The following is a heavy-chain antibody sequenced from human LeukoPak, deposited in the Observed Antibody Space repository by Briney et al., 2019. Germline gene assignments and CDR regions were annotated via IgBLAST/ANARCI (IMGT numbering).Heavy chain of an antibody. CDR3: ARDEGTYSYYDSSGYAPLGLTDY. CDR2: IYYSGST. Sequence: SETLSLTCTVSGGSISSYYWSWIRQPPGKGLEWIGYIYYSGSTNYNPSLKSRVTISVDRSKYQFSLKLSSVTAADAAVYYCARDEGTYSYYDSSGYAPLGLTDYWGQGTLVTVSS. D-gene: IGHD3-22*01. J-gene: IGHJ4*02. V-gene: IGHV4-59*12. CDR1: GGSISSYY.